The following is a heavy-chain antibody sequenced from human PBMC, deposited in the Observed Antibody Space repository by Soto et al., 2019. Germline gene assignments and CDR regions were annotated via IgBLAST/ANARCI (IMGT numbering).Heavy chain of an antibody. J-gene: IGHJ6*02. CDR1: GVTFSTYA. D-gene: IGHD3-22*01. CDR3: ARDKSYYDSTPVSRLYGMDV. V-gene: IGHV1-69*13. Sequence: SVKVSCKASGVTFSTYAISWVRQAPGQGLEWMGGIVPIFGTANYAQKFQGRVTITADESTSTAYMELSSLRSEDTAVYYCARDKSYYDSTPVSRLYGMDVWGQGTTVTVSS. CDR2: IVPIFGTA.